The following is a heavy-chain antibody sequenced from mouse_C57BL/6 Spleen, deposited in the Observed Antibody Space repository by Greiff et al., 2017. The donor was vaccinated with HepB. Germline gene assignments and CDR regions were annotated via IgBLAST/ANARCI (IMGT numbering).Heavy chain of an antibody. CDR2: ISYDGSN. V-gene: IGHV3-6*01. CDR3: ARALGSPYYAMDY. J-gene: IGHJ4*01. D-gene: IGHD1-1*02. Sequence: ESGPGLVKPSQSLSLTCSVTGYSITSGYYWNWIRQFPGNKLEWMGYISYDGSNNYNPSLKNRISITRDTSKNQFFLKLNSVTTEDTATYYCARALGSPYYAMDYWGQGTSVTVSS. CDR1: GYSITSGYY.